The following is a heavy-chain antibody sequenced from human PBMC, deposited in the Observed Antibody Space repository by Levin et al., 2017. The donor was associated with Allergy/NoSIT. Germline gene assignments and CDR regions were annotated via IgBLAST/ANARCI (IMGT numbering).Heavy chain of an antibody. CDR1: GYTLTELS. CDR3: ATLVLKLGLISYFDL. V-gene: IGHV1-24*01. Sequence: GESLKISCKVSGYTLTELSMHWVRQAPGKGLEWMGGFDPEDGETIYAQKFQGRVTMTEDTSTDTAYMELSSLRSEDTAVYYCATLVLKLGLISYFDLWGRGTLVTVSS. CDR2: FDPEDGET. J-gene: IGHJ2*01. D-gene: IGHD7-27*01.